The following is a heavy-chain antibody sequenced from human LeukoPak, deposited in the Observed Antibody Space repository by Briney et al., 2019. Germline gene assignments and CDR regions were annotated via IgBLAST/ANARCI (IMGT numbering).Heavy chain of an antibody. CDR2: ITQSGST. D-gene: IGHD6-19*01. CDR1: GGSFSAYY. CDR3: ARGRRPGYSSGWYPV. Sequence: SETLSLTCAVDGGSFSAYYWSWIRQPPGKGLEWIGEITQSGSTNYSPSLKSRVTISVDTSKNQISLKLSSVTAADTAVYYCARGRRPGYSSGWYPVWGQGTTVTVSS. V-gene: IGHV4-34*01. J-gene: IGHJ6*02.